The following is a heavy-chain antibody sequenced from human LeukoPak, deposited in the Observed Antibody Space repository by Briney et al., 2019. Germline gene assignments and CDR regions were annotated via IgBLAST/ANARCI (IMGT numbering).Heavy chain of an antibody. J-gene: IGHJ4*01. V-gene: IGHV1-18*01. CDR2: ITAYNGNR. CDR3: ARDNDKVVDH. D-gene: IGHD1-1*01. CDR1: GYTFSNYG. Sequence: ASVRVSCKTSGYTFSNYGISWVRQAPGQGLEWMGWITAYNGNRLYAQRFQGRITFTTDTSTSTSYMELRSLKYDDTAIYYCARDNDKVVDHWGQGTLVTVSP.